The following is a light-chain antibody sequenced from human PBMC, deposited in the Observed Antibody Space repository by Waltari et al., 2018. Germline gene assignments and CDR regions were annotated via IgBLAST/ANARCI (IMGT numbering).Light chain of an antibody. V-gene: IGLV1-44*01. CDR3: AAWDDTLKGL. Sequence: QSVLTQPPSASGAPGQRVTITSSIGSSNIGSNTVNWYQQFPGTAPKLLIFNDDQRASGVPGRFSGSRSVTSASLAISGLQSEDEATYYCAAWDDTLKGLFGGGTTLPVL. CDR2: NDD. CDR1: SSNIGSNT. J-gene: IGLJ3*02.